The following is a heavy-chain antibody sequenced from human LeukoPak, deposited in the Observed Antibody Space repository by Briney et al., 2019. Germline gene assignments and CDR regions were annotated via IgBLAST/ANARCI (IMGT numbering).Heavy chain of an antibody. V-gene: IGHV4-59*08. Sequence: KPSETLSLTCTVSGGSISGYYWSWIRQPPGKGLEWIGYINYSGSTNYNPSLKSRVTISVDTSENQFSLKLSSVAAADTAIYYCARHPQLITVNTFDMWGQGTMVTVSS. CDR3: ARHPQLITVNTFDM. J-gene: IGHJ3*02. CDR1: GGSISGYY. D-gene: IGHD3-22*01. CDR2: INYSGST.